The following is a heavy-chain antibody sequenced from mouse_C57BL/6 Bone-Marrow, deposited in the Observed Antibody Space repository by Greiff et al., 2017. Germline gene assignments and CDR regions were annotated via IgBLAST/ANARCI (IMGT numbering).Heavy chain of an antibody. J-gene: IGHJ1*03. CDR3: ARYPQTTVVVDWYFDV. CDR2: ISYSGST. Sequence: EVKLMESGPGLAKPSQTLSLTCSVTGYSITSDYWNWIRKFPGNKLEYMGYISYSGSTYYNPSLKSRISITRDTSKNQYYLQLNSVTTEDTATYYCARYPQTTVVVDWYFDVWGTGTTVTVSS. D-gene: IGHD1-1*01. CDR1: GYSITSDY. V-gene: IGHV3-8*01.